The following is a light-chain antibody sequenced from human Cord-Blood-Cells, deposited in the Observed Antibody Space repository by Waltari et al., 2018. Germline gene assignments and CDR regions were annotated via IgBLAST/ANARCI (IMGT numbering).Light chain of an antibody. V-gene: IGLV2-23*01. J-gene: IGLJ2*01. CDR2: EGS. CDR3: CSYAGSSTVV. Sequence: QSALPQPAAVSGSPGQSITISCTGTRSDVGSYNLVSWYQQHPGKPPKLMIYEGSKRPSGVSNRFSGSKSGNTASLTISGLQAEDEADYYCCSYAGSSTVVFGGGTKLTVL. CDR1: RSDVGSYNL.